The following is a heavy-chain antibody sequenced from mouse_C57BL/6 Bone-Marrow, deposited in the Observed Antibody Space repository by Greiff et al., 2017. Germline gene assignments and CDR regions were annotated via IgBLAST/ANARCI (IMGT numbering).Heavy chain of an antibody. J-gene: IGHJ4*01. CDR1: GYTFTSYW. Sequence: VKLVESGAELVMPGASVKLSCKASGYTFTSYWMHWVKQRPGQGLEWIGEIDPSDSYTNYNQKFKGKSTLTVDKSSSTAYMQLSSLTSEDSAVYYCAREKLGSLYAMDYWGQGTSVTVSS. V-gene: IGHV1-69*01. D-gene: IGHD6-1*01. CDR3: AREKLGSLYAMDY. CDR2: IDPSDSYT.